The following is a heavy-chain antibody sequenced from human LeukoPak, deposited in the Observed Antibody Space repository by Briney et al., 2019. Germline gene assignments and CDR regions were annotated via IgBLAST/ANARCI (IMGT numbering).Heavy chain of an antibody. J-gene: IGHJ4*02. CDR2: FDPEDGET. D-gene: IGHD3-22*01. V-gene: IGHV1-24*01. CDR1: GCTLTELS. CDR3: ATDPVPGYYDSSGYPPYGGY. Sequence: ASVKVSCKVSGCTLTELSMHWVRQAPGKGLEWMGGFDPEDGETIYAQKFQGRVTMTEDTSTDTAYMELSSLRSEDTAVYYCATDPVPGYYDSSGYPPYGGYWGQGTLVTVSS.